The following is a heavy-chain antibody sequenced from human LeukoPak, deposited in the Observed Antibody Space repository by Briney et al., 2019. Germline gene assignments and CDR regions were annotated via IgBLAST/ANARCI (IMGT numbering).Heavy chain of an antibody. CDR1: GGTFSSYA. J-gene: IGHJ4*02. CDR2: IIPILGIA. D-gene: IGHD7-27*01. V-gene: IGHV1-69*04. Sequence: ASVRVSCKASGGTFSSYAISWVRQAPGQGLEWMGRIIPILGIANYAQKFQGRVTITADKSTSTAYMELSSLRSEDAAVYYCARDLGANWAFDYWGQGTLVTVSS. CDR3: ARDLGANWAFDY.